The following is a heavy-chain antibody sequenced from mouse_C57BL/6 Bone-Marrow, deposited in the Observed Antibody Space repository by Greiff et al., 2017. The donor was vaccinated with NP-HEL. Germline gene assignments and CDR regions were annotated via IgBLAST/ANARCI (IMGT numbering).Heavy chain of an antibody. CDR1: GYTFTSYT. D-gene: IGHD4-1*01. Sequence: QVQLKESGAELARPGASVKMSCKASGYTFTSYTMHWVKQRPGQGLEWIGYINPSSGYTKYNQKFKDKATLTADKSSSTAYMQLSSLTSEDSAVYYCAKLGPSMDYWGQGTSVTVSS. CDR2: INPSSGYT. J-gene: IGHJ4*01. V-gene: IGHV1-4*01. CDR3: AKLGPSMDY.